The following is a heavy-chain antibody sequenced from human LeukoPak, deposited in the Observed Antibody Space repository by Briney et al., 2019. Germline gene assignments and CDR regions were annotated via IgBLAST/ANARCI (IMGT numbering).Heavy chain of an antibody. CDR1: GFTFSSYA. V-gene: IGHV3-30*04. CDR3: AGGNAGYCSSTSCYIPF. CDR2: ISYDGSNK. D-gene: IGHD2-2*02. J-gene: IGHJ4*02. Sequence: AGGSLRLSCAASGFTFSSYAMHWVRQAPGKGLEWVAVISYDGSNKYYADSVKGRFTISRDNSKNTLYLQMNSLRAEDTAVYYCAGGNAGYCSSTSCYIPFWGQGTLVTVSS.